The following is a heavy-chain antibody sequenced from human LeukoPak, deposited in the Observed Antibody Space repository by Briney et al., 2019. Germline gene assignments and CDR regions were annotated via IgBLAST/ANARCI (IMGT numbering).Heavy chain of an antibody. CDR3: ARPAYSSGWPEYFQH. V-gene: IGHV1-2*02. J-gene: IGHJ1*01. CDR2: INPNSGGT. Sequence: ASVKVSCKASGGTFSSYAISWVRQAPGQGLEWMGWINPNSGGTNYAQKFQGRVTMTRDTSISTAYMELSRLRSDDTAVYYCARPAYSSGWPEYFQHWGQGTLVTVSS. D-gene: IGHD6-19*01. CDR1: GGTFSSYA.